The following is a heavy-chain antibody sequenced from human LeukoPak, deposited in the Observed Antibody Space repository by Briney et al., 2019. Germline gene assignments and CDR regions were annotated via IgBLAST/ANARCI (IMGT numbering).Heavy chain of an antibody. V-gene: IGHV4-39*01. J-gene: IGHJ6*03. CDR1: GASISSSPYY. CDR3: ARLYRDGSYYYYYMDV. CDR2: IDNSGTT. D-gene: IGHD2-2*02. Sequence: PSETLSLTCTVSGASISSSPYYWGWIRQPPGKGLEWIGSIDNSGTTHYNPSLKSRVIIIVDISKNQFSLELNSVTAADAAVYYCARLYRDGSYYYYYMDVWGKGTTVSVS.